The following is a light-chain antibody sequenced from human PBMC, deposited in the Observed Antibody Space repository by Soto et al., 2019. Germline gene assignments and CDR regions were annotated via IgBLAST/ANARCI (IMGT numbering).Light chain of an antibody. CDR1: QSISSY. CDR2: AAS. J-gene: IGKJ1*01. CDR3: QQSYSTPQT. V-gene: IGKV1-39*01. Sequence: DIQMTQSPSSLSASVGDRVTITCRASQSISSYLNWYQQKPGKAPKLLIYAASSLQSGVPSRFSGRGSGTDFTLTISSLQPEDFATDYCQQSYSTPQTFGQGTKVEIK.